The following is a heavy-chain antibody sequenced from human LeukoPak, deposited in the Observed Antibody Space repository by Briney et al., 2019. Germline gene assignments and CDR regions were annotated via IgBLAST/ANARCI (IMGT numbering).Heavy chain of an antibody. D-gene: IGHD2-2*02. CDR2: ISAYNGNT. CDR1: GYTFTSYG. Sequence: ASVKVSCKASGYTFTSYGISWVRQAPGQGLEWMGWISAYNGNTNYAQKLQGRVTMTTDTSTSTAYMELRSLRSDDTAVYYCARDPSYCSSTSCYTSDWFDPWGQGTLVTASS. CDR3: ARDPSYCSSTSCYTSDWFDP. V-gene: IGHV1-18*01. J-gene: IGHJ5*02.